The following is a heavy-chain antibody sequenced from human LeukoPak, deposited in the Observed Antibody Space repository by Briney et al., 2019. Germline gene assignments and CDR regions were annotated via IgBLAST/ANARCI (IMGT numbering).Heavy chain of an antibody. V-gene: IGHV1-8*01. Sequence: ASVKVSCKASGYTFTSYDINWVRQATGQGLEWMGWMNPNSGNTGYAQKFQGRVTMTRNTSISTAYMELSSLRSEDTAVYYCARGGRYFDWLLFPGGHNWFDPWGQGTLVTVSS. CDR3: ARGGRYFDWLLFPGGHNWFDP. CDR1: GYTFTSYD. D-gene: IGHD3-9*01. J-gene: IGHJ5*02. CDR2: MNPNSGNT.